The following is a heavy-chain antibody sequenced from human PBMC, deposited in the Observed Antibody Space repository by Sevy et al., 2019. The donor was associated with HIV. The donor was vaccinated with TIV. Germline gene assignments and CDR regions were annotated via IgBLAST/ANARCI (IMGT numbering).Heavy chain of an antibody. Sequence: SETLSLTCVVSGYSISIGYFWGWIRQPPGKGLEWIGSIYHRGSTYYNPSLKSRVTISEDTSKNQFSLKLTSVTAADTAVYYCAREGSPPVDSRGYYHGPSSNFDYWGQGTLVTVSS. CDR3: AREGSPPVDSRGYYHGPSSNFDY. D-gene: IGHD3-22*01. V-gene: IGHV4-38-2*01. CDR2: IYHRGST. CDR1: GYSISIGYF. J-gene: IGHJ4*02.